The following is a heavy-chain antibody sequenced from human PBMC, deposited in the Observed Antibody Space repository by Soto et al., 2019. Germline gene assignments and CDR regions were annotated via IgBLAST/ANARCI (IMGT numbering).Heavy chain of an antibody. J-gene: IGHJ5*02. CDR3: PREDTIVEVNWFAP. D-gene: IGHD2-2*01. Sequence: ASVTVSCKASGYAFTSYGISWARQAPAQGLEWMGWISAYNGNTNYAQKPQGRVTMTTDTSTSTAYIELRSLRSDDTAVYYCPREDTIVEVNWFAPWGQGALVTVSS. CDR1: GYAFTSYG. V-gene: IGHV1-18*04. CDR2: ISAYNGNT.